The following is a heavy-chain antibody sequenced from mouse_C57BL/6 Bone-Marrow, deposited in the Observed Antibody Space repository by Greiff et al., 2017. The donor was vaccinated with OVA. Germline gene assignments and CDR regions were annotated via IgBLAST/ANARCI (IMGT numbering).Heavy chain of an antibody. Sequence: QVQLKQSGAELVRPGASVKLSCKASGYTFTDYYINWVKQRPGQGLEWIARIYPGSGNTYYNEKFKGKATLTAEKSSSTAYMQLSSLTSEDSAVYFCARREPHYYAMDYWGQGTSVTVSS. CDR2: IYPGSGNT. CDR1: GYTFTDYY. V-gene: IGHV1-76*01. J-gene: IGHJ4*01. CDR3: ARREPHYYAMDY.